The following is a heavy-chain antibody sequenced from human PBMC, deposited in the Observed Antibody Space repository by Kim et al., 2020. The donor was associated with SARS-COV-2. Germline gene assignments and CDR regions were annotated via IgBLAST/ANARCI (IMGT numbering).Heavy chain of an antibody. V-gene: IGHV4-34*01. CDR2: INHSGST. D-gene: IGHD4-4*01. J-gene: IGHJ4*02. Sequence: SETLSLTCAVYGGSFSGYYWSWIRQPPGKGLEWIGEINHSGSTNYNPSLKSRVTISVDTSKNQFSLKLSSVTAADTAVYYCARSPSKNKIFDYWGQGTLVTVSS. CDR1: GGSFSGYY. CDR3: ARSPSKNKIFDY.